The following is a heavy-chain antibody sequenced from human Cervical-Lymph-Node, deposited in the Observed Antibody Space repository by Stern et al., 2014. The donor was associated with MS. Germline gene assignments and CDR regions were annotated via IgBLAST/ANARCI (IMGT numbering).Heavy chain of an antibody. J-gene: IGHJ4*02. CDR1: GFTFSSYA. Sequence: DQLVQSGGGLARPGGSLRLSCTTSGFTFSSYAMNWVRQAPGKGLEWVSTISATGGSTYYADSVKGRFTISRDNSRKTLYLQLNSLRAEDTAVYYCAIGGSGSYYALDYWGQGTLVTVSS. D-gene: IGHD1-26*01. CDR2: ISATGGST. CDR3: AIGGSGSYYALDY. V-gene: IGHV3-23*04.